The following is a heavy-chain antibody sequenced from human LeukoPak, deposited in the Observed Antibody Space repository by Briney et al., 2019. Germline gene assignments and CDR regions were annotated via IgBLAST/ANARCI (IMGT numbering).Heavy chain of an antibody. CDR2: INTDGTTT. CDR3: ASGSIAAAGLGDY. CDR1: GITFSKYW. D-gene: IGHD6-13*01. Sequence: QPGGSLRLSCAASGITFSKYWIHWVRQAPGEGLVWVSRINTDGTTTSYADSVKGRFTISRDNAKNTVYLQMNSLRAEGTAVYYCASGSIAAAGLGDYWGQGTLVTVSS. V-gene: IGHV3-74*01. J-gene: IGHJ4*02.